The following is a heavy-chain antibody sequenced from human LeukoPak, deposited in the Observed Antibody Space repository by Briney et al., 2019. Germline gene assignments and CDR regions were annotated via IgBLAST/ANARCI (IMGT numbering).Heavy chain of an antibody. J-gene: IGHJ4*02. CDR3: SIAARGVDY. V-gene: IGHV4-34*01. CDR1: GGSFSGYY. Sequence: PSETLSLTCAVYGGSFSGYYWSWIRQPPGKGLERIGEINHSGSTNYNPSLKSRVTISVDTSKNQFSLKLSSVTAADTAVYYCSIAARGVDYWGQGTLVTVSS. CDR2: INHSGST. D-gene: IGHD6-6*01.